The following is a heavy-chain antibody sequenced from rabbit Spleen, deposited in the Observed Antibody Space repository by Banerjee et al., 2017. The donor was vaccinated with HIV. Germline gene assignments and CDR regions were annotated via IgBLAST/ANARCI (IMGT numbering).Heavy chain of an antibody. CDR3: ARAINSHDWSFSL. CDR2: IDTGSSGFT. Sequence: QSLEESGGDLVKPGASLTLTCIASGVSFSGDSYMCWVRQAPGRGLEWIACIDTGSSGFTYFASWAKGRFTISKTSSTTVTLQMTSLTAADTATYFCARAINSHDWSFSLWGPGTLVTVS. V-gene: IGHV1S40*01. J-gene: IGHJ4*01. D-gene: IGHD6-1*01. CDR1: GVSFSGDSY.